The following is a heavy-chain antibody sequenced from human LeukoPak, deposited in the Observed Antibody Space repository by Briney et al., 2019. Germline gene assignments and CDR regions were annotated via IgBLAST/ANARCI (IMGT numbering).Heavy chain of an antibody. Sequence: GESLRLSCAASGFTFSTYSMNWVRQAPGKGLEWVVNIKQDGSEKCYVDSVKGRFTISRDNTKNSLYLQLTRLRAENTAVYCEARGGQFGVWYLVLWGGGTLVTVSS. CDR1: GFTFSTYS. J-gene: IGHJ2*01. CDR3: ARGGQFGVWYLVL. V-gene: IGHV3-7*04. CDR2: IKQDGSEK. D-gene: IGHD3-10*01.